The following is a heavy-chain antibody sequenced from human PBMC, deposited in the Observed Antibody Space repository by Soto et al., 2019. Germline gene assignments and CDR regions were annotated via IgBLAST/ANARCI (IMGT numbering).Heavy chain of an antibody. CDR1: GAPINSDY. V-gene: IGHV4-59*01. CDR3: ARVGGVAARTFSY. D-gene: IGHD6-6*01. J-gene: IGHJ4*02. Sequence: PSETLSLTCTVSGAPINSDYWSWIRQSPGKGLEWIGYIYHIGSTDYNPSLKSRVTISIDKSKNQFSLNLRSVTAADTAVYFCARVGGVAARTFSYWGQGALVTVSS. CDR2: IYHIGST.